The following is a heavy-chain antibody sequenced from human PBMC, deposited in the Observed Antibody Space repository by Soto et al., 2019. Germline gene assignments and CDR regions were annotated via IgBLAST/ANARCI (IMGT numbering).Heavy chain of an antibody. CDR3: TRSSGIYSFGY. CDR2: IRSKTHNYAT. CDR1: GFTLSGSA. Sequence: EVQLVESGGGLVQPGESLKLSCAASGFTLSGSAVHWVRQASGKGLEWVGRIRSKTHNYATDYIASVKGRFTMSRDDSNNTAYLQMSGLKTDATAVYYCTRSSGIYSFGYWGQGTLVTVSS. D-gene: IGHD6-19*01. V-gene: IGHV3-73*02. J-gene: IGHJ4*02.